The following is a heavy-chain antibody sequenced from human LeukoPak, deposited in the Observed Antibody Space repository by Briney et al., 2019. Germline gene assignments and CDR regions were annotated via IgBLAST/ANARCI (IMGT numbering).Heavy chain of an antibody. Sequence: GGSLRLSCAASGFIFSHYGMHWVRQAPGKGLEWVAVIWSDGSNRFYAGSVKGRFTISRDNAQNTVFLQMYSLRAEDTAMYYCARDAQRGFDYSNSLRYWGHGTLVTVSS. D-gene: IGHD4-11*01. CDR2: IWSDGSNR. CDR1: GFIFSHYG. V-gene: IGHV3-33*01. CDR3: ARDAQRGFDYSNSLRY. J-gene: IGHJ4*01.